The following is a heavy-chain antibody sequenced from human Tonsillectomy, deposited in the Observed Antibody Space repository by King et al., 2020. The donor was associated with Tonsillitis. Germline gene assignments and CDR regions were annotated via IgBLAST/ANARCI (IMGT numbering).Heavy chain of an antibody. Sequence: VQLVESGGGLVQPGGSLRLSCAVSGFIFSNYAMSWVRQAPGKGLEWVSAISGSGGSTYYADSVKGRFTISRDNSKNTLSLQMHSLRADDTAVYYCAKDLTYSNSIPDGFDIWGQGTMVTVSS. D-gene: IGHD4-11*01. V-gene: IGHV3-23*04. CDR3: AKDLTYSNSIPDGFDI. CDR1: GFIFSNYA. J-gene: IGHJ3*02. CDR2: ISGSGGST.